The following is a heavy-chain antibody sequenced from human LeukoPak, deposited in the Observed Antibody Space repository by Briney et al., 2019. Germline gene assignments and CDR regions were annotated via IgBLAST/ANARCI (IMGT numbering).Heavy chain of an antibody. Sequence: SETLSLTCTVSGYSISSGYYWGWIRQPPGKGLEWIGSIYHSGSTYYNPSLKSRVTISVDTSKNQFSLKLSSVTAADTAVYYCAREHLGYCSRTSCSTYYYYYMDVWGKGTTVTVSS. V-gene: IGHV4-38-2*02. J-gene: IGHJ6*03. CDR1: GYSISSGYY. CDR3: AREHLGYCSRTSCSTYYYYYMDV. D-gene: IGHD2-2*03. CDR2: IYHSGST.